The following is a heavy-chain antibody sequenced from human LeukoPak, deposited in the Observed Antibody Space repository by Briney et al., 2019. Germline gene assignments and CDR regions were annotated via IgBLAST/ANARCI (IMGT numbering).Heavy chain of an antibody. D-gene: IGHD5-18*01. CDR1: GFTFSSYW. V-gene: IGHV3-7*02. Sequence: PGGSLRLSCAASGFTFSSYWMSWVRQAPGKGLEWVANIKQDGSEKYYGDSVKGRFTISRDNSKNTLYLQMNSLRAEDTAVYYYARALSAMVPDYWGQGTLLTVSS. CDR3: ARALSAMVPDY. J-gene: IGHJ4*02. CDR2: IKQDGSEK.